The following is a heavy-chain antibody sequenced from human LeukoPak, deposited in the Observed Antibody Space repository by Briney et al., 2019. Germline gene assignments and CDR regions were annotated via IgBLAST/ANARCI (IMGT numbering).Heavy chain of an antibody. CDR1: GFTFSSYG. Sequence: GGSLRLSCAASGFTFSSYGMHWVRQAPGKGLEWVAVISYDGSNKYYADSVKGRFTISRDNSKNTLYQQMNSLRAEDTAVYYSAKGGIAAAEPGYYYGMDVWGKGTTVTVSS. V-gene: IGHV3-30*18. J-gene: IGHJ6*04. CDR3: AKGGIAAAEPGYYYGMDV. CDR2: ISYDGSNK. D-gene: IGHD6-13*01.